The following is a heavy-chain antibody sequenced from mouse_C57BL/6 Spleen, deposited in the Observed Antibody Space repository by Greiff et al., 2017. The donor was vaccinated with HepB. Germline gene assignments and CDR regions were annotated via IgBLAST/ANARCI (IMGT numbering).Heavy chain of an antibody. J-gene: IGHJ4*01. Sequence: VQLQQSGPELVKPGASVKISCKASGYAFSSSWMNWVKQRPGKGLEWIGRIYPGDGDTNYNGKFKGKATLTADKSSCTAYMQLSSLTSEDSAVYLCARRGDYYAMDYWGQGTSVTVAS. V-gene: IGHV1-82*01. CDR3: ARRGDYYAMDY. CDR2: IYPGDGDT. CDR1: GYAFSSSW.